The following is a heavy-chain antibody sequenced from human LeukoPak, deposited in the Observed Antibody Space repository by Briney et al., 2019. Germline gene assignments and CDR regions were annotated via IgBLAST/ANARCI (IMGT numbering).Heavy chain of an antibody. V-gene: IGHV1-69*06. CDR3: ARVLPATASLYYYYYYGMDV. Sequence: GASVKVSCKASGGTFSSYAISWVRQAPGQGLERMGGIIPIFGTANYAQKFQGRVTITADKSTSTAYMELSSLRSEDTAVYYCARVLPATASLYYYYYYGMDVWGKGTTVTVSS. J-gene: IGHJ6*04. D-gene: IGHD4-11*01. CDR2: IIPIFGTA. CDR1: GGTFSSYA.